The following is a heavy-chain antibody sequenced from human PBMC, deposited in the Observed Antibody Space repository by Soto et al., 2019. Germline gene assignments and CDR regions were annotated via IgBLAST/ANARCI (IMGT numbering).Heavy chain of an antibody. D-gene: IGHD2-15*01. CDR3: ARAPYCSGGSCYSGWFDP. Sequence: VKVSCKASGYTFTGYYMHWVRQAPGQGLEWMGWINPNSGGTNYAQKFQGWVTMTRDTSISTAYMELSRLRSDDTAVYYCARAPYCSGGSCYSGWFDPWGQGTLVTVSS. CDR1: GYTFTGYY. CDR2: INPNSGGT. V-gene: IGHV1-2*04. J-gene: IGHJ5*02.